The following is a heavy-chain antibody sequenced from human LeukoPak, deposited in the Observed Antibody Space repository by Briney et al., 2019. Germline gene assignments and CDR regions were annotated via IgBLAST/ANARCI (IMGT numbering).Heavy chain of an antibody. V-gene: IGHV3-33*01. CDR2: IWYDGSNK. D-gene: IGHD7-27*01. J-gene: IGHJ6*03. Sequence: GGSLRLYCAASGFTFSSYGMHWVRQAPGQGLEWVAVIWYDGSNKYYADSVKGRFTISRDNSKNTLYLQMNSLRAEDTAVYYCARTGDRYYYYYMDVWGKGTTVTVSS. CDR3: ARTGDRYYYYYMDV. CDR1: GFTFSSYG.